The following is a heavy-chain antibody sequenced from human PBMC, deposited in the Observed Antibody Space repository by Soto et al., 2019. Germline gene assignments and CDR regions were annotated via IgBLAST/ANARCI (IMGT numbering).Heavy chain of an antibody. Sequence: GGSLRLSCAASGFTFSSYSMSWVRQAPGKGLEWVSSISSSSSTIYYADSVKGRFTISRDNSKNSLYLQMNSLRDEDTAVYYCAKEREAHYDFGGCHDHWGQGTLVTVSS. CDR3: AKEREAHYDFGGCHDH. CDR1: GFTFSSYS. J-gene: IGHJ4*02. CDR2: ISSSSSTI. D-gene: IGHD3-3*01. V-gene: IGHV3-48*02.